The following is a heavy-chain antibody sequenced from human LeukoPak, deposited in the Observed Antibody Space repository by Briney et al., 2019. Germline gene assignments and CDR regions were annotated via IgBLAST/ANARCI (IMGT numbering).Heavy chain of an antibody. CDR2: MSYDGSNK. CDR1: GFTFSSYA. V-gene: IGHV3-30-3*02. CDR3: AKLSYYDSSGYHHHYFDY. J-gene: IGHJ4*02. D-gene: IGHD3-22*01. Sequence: GGSLRLSCAASGFTFSSYAMHWVRQAPGKGLEWVALMSYDGSNKYYADSVKGRFTISRDNSKNTLYLQMNSLRAEDTAVYYCAKLSYYDSSGYHHHYFDYWGQGTLVTVSS.